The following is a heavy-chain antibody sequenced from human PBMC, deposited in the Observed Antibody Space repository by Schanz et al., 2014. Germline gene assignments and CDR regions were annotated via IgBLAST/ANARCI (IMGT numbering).Heavy chain of an antibody. D-gene: IGHD3-16*01. J-gene: IGHJ3*01. CDR1: GFTFSDSW. Sequence: AQLVESGGGVVQPGGSLRLSCAASGFTFSDSWMHWVRQAPGKGLVWVSRTSNDGSFTTFADSVKGRFTISRDNAKNTLYLQMNSLRSEDTAVYYCTRDRGALINHNDALDLWGQGTMVSVSS. V-gene: IGHV3-74*01. CDR2: TSNDGSFT. CDR3: TRDRGALINHNDALDL.